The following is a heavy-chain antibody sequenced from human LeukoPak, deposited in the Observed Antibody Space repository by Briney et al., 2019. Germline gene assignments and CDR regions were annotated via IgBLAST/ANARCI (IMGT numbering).Heavy chain of an antibody. V-gene: IGHV4-30-4*01. J-gene: IGHJ4*02. Sequence: SETLSLTCTVSGGSISSGDYYWGWIRQPPGKGLEYIGYIYYSGSTYYNPSLKSRITISVDTSKNQFSLKLSSVTAADTAVYYCARGSWSSSIDYWGQGTLVTVSS. D-gene: IGHD6-6*01. CDR3: ARGSWSSSIDY. CDR1: GGSISSGDYY. CDR2: IYYSGST.